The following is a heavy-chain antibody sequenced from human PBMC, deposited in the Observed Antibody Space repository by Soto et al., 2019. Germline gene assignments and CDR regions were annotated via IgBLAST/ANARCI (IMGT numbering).Heavy chain of an antibody. V-gene: IGHV4-4*02. CDR1: GDSITSSAW. CDR3: ARGDNWRLDL. CDR2: IHLGGTT. J-gene: IGHJ5*02. D-gene: IGHD1-20*01. Sequence: SETLCLTCAVSGDSITSSAWWSCVRQPPGKGLEWIGEIHLGGTTNYNPSLKSRVTISVDKSKNQFSLILNSVTAADTAIYYCARGDNWRLDLWGQGTLVTVSS.